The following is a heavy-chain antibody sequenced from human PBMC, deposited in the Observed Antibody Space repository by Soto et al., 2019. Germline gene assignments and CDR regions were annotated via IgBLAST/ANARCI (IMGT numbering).Heavy chain of an antibody. V-gene: IGHV3-7*01. CDR3: SRSLNS. CDR1: GFTFSTYW. CDR2: INQAGSEK. J-gene: IGHJ4*02. Sequence: EVQLMESGGGLVQPGGSLRLSCAASGFTFSTYWMDWVRQTPGKGLEWVANINQAGSEKNYVDSVKGRFTIYRDNAKNSLYLHMSSLTAEDSALYYCSRSLNSWGQGTLVTVSS.